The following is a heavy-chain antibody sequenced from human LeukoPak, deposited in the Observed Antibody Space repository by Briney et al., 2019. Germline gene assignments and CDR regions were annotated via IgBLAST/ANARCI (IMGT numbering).Heavy chain of an antibody. Sequence: GGSLRLSCAASGFTLSDYYMSWIRQAPGRGLEWVSYISSSGNTIYHADSVEGRFTISRDNAKNSLYLQMNSLRAEDTAVYYCARGRRVGATTYWFDPWGQGTLVTVSS. CDR3: ARGRRVGATTYWFDP. D-gene: IGHD1-26*01. CDR1: GFTLSDYY. CDR2: ISSSGNTI. J-gene: IGHJ5*02. V-gene: IGHV3-11*01.